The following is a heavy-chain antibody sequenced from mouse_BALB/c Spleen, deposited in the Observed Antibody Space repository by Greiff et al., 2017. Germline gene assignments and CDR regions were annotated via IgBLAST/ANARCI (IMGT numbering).Heavy chain of an antibody. J-gene: IGHJ4*01. V-gene: IGHV6-6*02. Sequence: EVQGVESGGGLVQPGGSMKLSCVASGFTFSNYWMNWVRQSPEKGLEWVAEIRLKSNNYATHYAESVKGRFTISRDDSKSSVYLQMNNLRAEDTGIYYCTRPNGSSFAMDDWGQGTSVTVSS. CDR1: GFTFSNYW. CDR3: TRPNGSSFAMDD. D-gene: IGHD1-1*01. CDR2: IRLKSNNYAT.